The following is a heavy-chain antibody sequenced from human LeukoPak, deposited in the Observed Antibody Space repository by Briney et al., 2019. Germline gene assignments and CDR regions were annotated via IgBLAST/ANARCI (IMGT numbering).Heavy chain of an antibody. D-gene: IGHD3-3*01. CDR3: AKVQAYYDFWSGYYGGGVVRY. Sequence: GGSLRLSCAASGFTFSSYAMSWVRQAPGKGLEWVSAISGSDGSTYYADSVKGRFTISRDNCKNTLYLQMNSLRAEDTAVYYCAKVQAYYDFWSGYYGGGVVRYWGQGTLVTVSS. J-gene: IGHJ4*02. CDR1: GFTFSSYA. CDR2: ISGSDGST. V-gene: IGHV3-23*01.